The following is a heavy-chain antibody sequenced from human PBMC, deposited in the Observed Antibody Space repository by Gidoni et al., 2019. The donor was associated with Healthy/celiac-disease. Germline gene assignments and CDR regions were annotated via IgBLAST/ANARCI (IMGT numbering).Heavy chain of an antibody. CDR1: GGTFSSYA. CDR3: ARASFLASPCSGGSCYSGWFDP. V-gene: IGHV1-69*06. CDR2: IISIFGTA. Sequence: QVQLVQSGAEVKKPGSSVKVSCKASGGTFSSYAISWVRQAPGQGLEWMGGIISIFGTANYAQKFQGRVTITADKSTSTAYMELSSLRSEDTAVYYCARASFLASPCSGGSCYSGWFDPWGQGTLVTVSS. J-gene: IGHJ5*02. D-gene: IGHD2-15*01.